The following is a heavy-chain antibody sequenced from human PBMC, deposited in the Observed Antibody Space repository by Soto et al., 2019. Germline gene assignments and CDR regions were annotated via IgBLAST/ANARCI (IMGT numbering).Heavy chain of an antibody. J-gene: IGHJ4*02. Sequence: GGSLRLSCAASGFTVSSNYMSWVRQAPGKGLEWVSVIYSGGSTYYADSVKGRFTISRDNSKNTLYLQMNSPRAEDTAVYYCARDYLSRRLDYWGQGTLVTVSS. CDR1: GFTVSSNY. CDR3: ARDYLSRRLDY. V-gene: IGHV3-53*01. D-gene: IGHD3-16*02. CDR2: IYSGGST.